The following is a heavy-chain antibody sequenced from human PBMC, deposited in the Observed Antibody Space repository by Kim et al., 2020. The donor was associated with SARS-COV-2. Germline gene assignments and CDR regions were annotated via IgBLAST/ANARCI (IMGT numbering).Heavy chain of an antibody. D-gene: IGHD3-9*01. Sequence: VKSRITINPDTSKNQFSLQLNSVTPEDTAVYYCARGPLLRYFDWLLYFDYWGQGTLVTVSS. CDR3: ARGPLLRYFDWLLYFDY. V-gene: IGHV6-1*01. J-gene: IGHJ4*02.